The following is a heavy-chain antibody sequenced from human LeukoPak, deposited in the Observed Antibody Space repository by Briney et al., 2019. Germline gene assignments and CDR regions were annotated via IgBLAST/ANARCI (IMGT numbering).Heavy chain of an antibody. CDR2: ITGSGYYT. CDR1: GFKFTTFA. V-gene: IGHV3-23*01. Sequence: PGGSLRLSCAASGFKFTTFAMTWVRQAPGKGLEWVSTITGSGYYTYYADSVKGRFTVSRDNSKNTLYLHMNSLRAEDTALYYCAKAPDFTDTKHELDYWGQGTLVTVSS. J-gene: IGHJ4*02. D-gene: IGHD2-8*01. CDR3: AKAPDFTDTKHELDY.